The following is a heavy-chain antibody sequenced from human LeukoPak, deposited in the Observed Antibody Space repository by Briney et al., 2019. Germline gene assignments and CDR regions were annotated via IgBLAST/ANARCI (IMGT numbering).Heavy chain of an antibody. CDR3: ARETESRPSLDAFDI. Sequence: SVKVSCKASGGTFSSYAISWARQAPGQGLEWMGGIIPIFGTANYAQKFQGRVTITADKSTSTAYMELSSLRSEDTAVYYCARETESRPSLDAFDIWGQGTMVTVSS. D-gene: IGHD1-14*01. CDR2: IIPIFGTA. CDR1: GGTFSSYA. J-gene: IGHJ3*02. V-gene: IGHV1-69*06.